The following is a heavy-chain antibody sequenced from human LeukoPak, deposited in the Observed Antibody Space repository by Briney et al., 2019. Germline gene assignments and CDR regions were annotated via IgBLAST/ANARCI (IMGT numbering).Heavy chain of an antibody. V-gene: IGHV3-7*03. CDR3: ARVLSGRGSLYDYYYYMDV. Sequence: GGSLRLSCAASGFTFSSYWMSWVRQAPGKGLEWVANIKQDGSEKYYVDSVKGRFTISRDISKNTLYLQMNSLRAEDTAVYYCARVLSGRGSLYDYYYYMDVWGKGTTVTISS. CDR2: IKQDGSEK. CDR1: GFTFSSYW. J-gene: IGHJ6*03. D-gene: IGHD3-10*01.